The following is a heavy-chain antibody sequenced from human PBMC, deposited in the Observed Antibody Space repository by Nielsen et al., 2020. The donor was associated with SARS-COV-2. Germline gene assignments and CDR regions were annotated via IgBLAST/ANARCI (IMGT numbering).Heavy chain of an antibody. CDR1: GFTFSSYS. V-gene: IGHV3-21*01. D-gene: IGHD3-3*01. J-gene: IGHJ3*02. CDR3: AIIWSGYTDAFDI. CDR2: ISSSSSYI. Sequence: GESLKISCAASGFTFSSYSMNWVRQAPGKGLEWVSSISSSSSYIYYADSVKGRLTISRDNAKNSLYLQMNSLRAEDTAVYYCAIIWSGYTDAFDIWGQGTMATVSS.